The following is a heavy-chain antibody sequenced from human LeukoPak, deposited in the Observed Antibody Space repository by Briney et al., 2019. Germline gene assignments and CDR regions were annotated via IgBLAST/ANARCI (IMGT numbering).Heavy chain of an antibody. D-gene: IGHD2-15*01. CDR3: ARSLRGSASNEDYYYYYMDV. CDR2: IWATGST. J-gene: IGHJ6*03. Sequence: RPSETLSLTCTVSGGSITSHYWSWIRQPAGKRLEWIGRIWATGSTVDNPSFRSRLTLSIDKSKSQLSLKLTSMTAADSAVYYCARSLRGSASNEDYYYYYMDVWGKGTTVTVSS. CDR1: GGSITSHY. V-gene: IGHV4-4*07.